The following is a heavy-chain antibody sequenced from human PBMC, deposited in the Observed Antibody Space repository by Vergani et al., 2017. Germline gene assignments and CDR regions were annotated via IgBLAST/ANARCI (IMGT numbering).Heavy chain of an antibody. CDR1: GASVNSYY. J-gene: IGHJ5*02. CDR2: VSFRGDT. V-gene: IGHV4-59*02. D-gene: IGHD6-19*01. Sequence: QVKLLESGPGLVKPSETLSLTCTVSGASVNSYYWSWIRQPPGKGLEWMGYVSFRGDTLYDPSVKGRMTISLNTSSNQFSLYLTSVTAADTAVYYCASDTHSGQRADRWGQGILVTVTS. CDR3: ASDTHSGQRADR.